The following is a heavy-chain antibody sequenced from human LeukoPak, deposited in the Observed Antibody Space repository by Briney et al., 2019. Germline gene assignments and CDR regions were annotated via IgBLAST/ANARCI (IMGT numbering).Heavy chain of an antibody. J-gene: IGHJ4*02. CDR2: ISGSGGST. Sequence: PGGSLRLSCAASGFTFSSYAMSWVRQAPGKGLEWVSAISGSGGSTYYADSVKGRFTISRDNSKNTLYLQMNSLRAEDTAVYYCARGSSFVASTWYWGLYDYWGQGSLVTVSS. D-gene: IGHD6-13*01. V-gene: IGHV3-23*01. CDR3: ARGSSFVASTWYWGLYDY. CDR1: GFTFSSYA.